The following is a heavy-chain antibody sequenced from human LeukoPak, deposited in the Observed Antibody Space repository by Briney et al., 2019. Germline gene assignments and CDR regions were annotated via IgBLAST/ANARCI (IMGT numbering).Heavy chain of an antibody. Sequence: PGGSLRLSCEASGFTFGTHAMNWIRQTPGKGLEWLSVISGEVQTTTYASSVKGRFTISIDNSKNTLYLEMNSLRVDETAIYYCAKDGSYSSANHFARLHFDLWGRGTRVTVSS. V-gene: IGHV3-23*01. J-gene: IGHJ2*01. CDR2: ISGEVQTT. D-gene: IGHD3-10*01. CDR1: GFTFGTHA. CDR3: AKDGSYSSANHFARLHFDL.